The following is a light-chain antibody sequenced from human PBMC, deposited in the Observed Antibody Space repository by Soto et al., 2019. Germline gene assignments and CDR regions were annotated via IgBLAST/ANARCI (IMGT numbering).Light chain of an antibody. CDR2: KAY. CDR3: QQYNSYSWT. J-gene: IGKJ1*01. CDR1: QSISSW. Sequence: EIQMTQYPSTLSASVGDRFTITCLASQSISSWLAWYQQKPGKAPKLLIYKAYSLESGVTSRFSGSGSGTEFTLTISSLQPDDFATYYCQQYNSYSWTVGPGTKVEIK. V-gene: IGKV1-5*03.